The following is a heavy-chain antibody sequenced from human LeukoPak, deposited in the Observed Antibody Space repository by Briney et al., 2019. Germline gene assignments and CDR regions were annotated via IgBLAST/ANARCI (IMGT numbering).Heavy chain of an antibody. CDR2: IFSSSTYI. V-gene: IGHV3-21*01. D-gene: IGHD6-13*01. CDR1: GFAFNTYS. J-gene: IGHJ3*02. Sequence: GGSLRLSCAASGFAFNTYSMNWVRQAPGKGLEWVSFIFSSSTYIYYTDSVKGRFTISRDNAKNSLYLQMNSLRAEDTAVYYCARDSLRYSSSWYHRDAFDIWGQGTMVTVSS. CDR3: ARDSLRYSSSWYHRDAFDI.